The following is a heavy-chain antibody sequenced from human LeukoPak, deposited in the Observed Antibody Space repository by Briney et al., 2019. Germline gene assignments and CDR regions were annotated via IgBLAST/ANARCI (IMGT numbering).Heavy chain of an antibody. CDR1: GASFSGFY. CDR2: INHSGTT. V-gene: IGHV4-34*01. D-gene: IGHD5-24*01. J-gene: IGHJ6*03. CDR3: ARISMASRYYYYMDV. Sequence: SETLSLTCAVYGASFSGFYWSWIRQPPGKGLEWIGEINHSGTTNYNPSLKSRVTMSVDTSKSQFSLKLSSVTAADTAVYYCARISMASRYYYYMDVWGKGTTVTVSS.